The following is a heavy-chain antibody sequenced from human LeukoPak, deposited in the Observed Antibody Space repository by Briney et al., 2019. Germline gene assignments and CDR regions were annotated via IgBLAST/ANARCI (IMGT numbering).Heavy chain of an antibody. CDR1: GYTFTGYY. CDR3: ARAGFGELLSHFDY. CDR2: INPNSGGT. V-gene: IGHV1-2*02. J-gene: IGHJ4*02. Sequence: ASVKVSCKASGYTFTGYYMHWVRQAPGQGLEWMGWINPNSGGTNYAQKFQGRVTMTRDTSISTAYMELSRLRSDNTAVYYCARAGFGELLSHFDYWGQGTLVTVSS. D-gene: IGHD3-10*01.